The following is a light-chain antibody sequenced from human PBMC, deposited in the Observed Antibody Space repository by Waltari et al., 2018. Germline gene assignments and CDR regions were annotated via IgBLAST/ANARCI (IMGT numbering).Light chain of an antibody. CDR2: NVN. Sequence: QSALTQPPSASGSPGQSVTISCTATSSAVGGYNYVSWYQHHPGTAPKIRISNVNKRPSGFPDLFSGSKSGNTASLTVSGLQADDEADYYCTSYAGSHNWVFGGGTKLTVL. J-gene: IGLJ2*01. V-gene: IGLV2-8*01. CDR3: TSYAGSHNWV. CDR1: SSAVGGYNY.